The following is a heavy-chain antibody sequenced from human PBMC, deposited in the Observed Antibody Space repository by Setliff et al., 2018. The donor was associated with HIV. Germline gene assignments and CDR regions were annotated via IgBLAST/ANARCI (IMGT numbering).Heavy chain of an antibody. D-gene: IGHD2-8*01. J-gene: IGHJ3*02. CDR3: AKGPNFEDAFDI. Sequence: SVKVSCKISGYTLTELSIHWVRQAPGQGLEWMGGLIPIVDITKSTQKFRDRVTFTADESTKTAQMELSGLTFEDTAVYYCAKGPNFEDAFDIWGQGTVVTVSS. CDR1: GYTLTELS. V-gene: IGHV1-69*10. CDR2: LIPIVDIT.